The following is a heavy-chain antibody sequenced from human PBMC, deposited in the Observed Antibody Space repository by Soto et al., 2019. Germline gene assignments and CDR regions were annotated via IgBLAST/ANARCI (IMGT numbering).Heavy chain of an antibody. CDR3: AKDPDPHGVHPYYFDY. CDR1: GFTFSSYG. J-gene: IGHJ4*02. D-gene: IGHD4-17*01. CDR2: ISYDGSNK. V-gene: IGHV3-30*18. Sequence: QVQLVESGGGVVQPGRSLRLSCAASGFTFSSYGMHWVRQAPGKGLEWVAVISYDGSNKYYADSVKGRFTISRDNSKNTRYLQMNSLIAEDTAVYYCAKDPDPHGVHPYYFDYWSQGTLVAVSS.